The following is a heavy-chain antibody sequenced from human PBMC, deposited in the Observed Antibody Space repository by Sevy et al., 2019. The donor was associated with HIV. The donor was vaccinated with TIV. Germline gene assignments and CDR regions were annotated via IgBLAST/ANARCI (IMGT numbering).Heavy chain of an antibody. CDR2: IYYSGST. V-gene: IGHV4-59*13. D-gene: IGHD3-9*01. CDR3: ARDLLVTSDYYYYGMDV. J-gene: IGHJ6*02. Sequence: SDTLSLTCTVSGGSISSYYWSWIRQPPGKGLEWIGYIYYSGSTNYNPSLKSRVTISVDTSKNQFSLKLSSVTAADTAVYYCARDLLVTSDYYYYGMDVWGQGTTVTVSS. CDR1: GGSISSYY.